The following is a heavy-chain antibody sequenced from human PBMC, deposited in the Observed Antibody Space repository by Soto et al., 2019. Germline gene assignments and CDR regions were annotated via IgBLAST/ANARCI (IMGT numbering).Heavy chain of an antibody. V-gene: IGHV3-23*01. CDR2: ISGSGGST. D-gene: IGHD5-12*01. CDR3: AKDSQRDSGYEGLYYFDY. Sequence: GGSLRLSCAASGFTFSSYAMSWVRQAPGKGLEWVSAISGSGGSTYYADSVKGRFTISRDNSKNRLYLQMNSLRAEDTAVYYCAKDSQRDSGYEGLYYFDYWGQGTLVTVSS. CDR1: GFTFSSYA. J-gene: IGHJ4*02.